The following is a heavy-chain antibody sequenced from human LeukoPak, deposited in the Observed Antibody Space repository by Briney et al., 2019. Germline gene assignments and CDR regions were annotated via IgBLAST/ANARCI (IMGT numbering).Heavy chain of an antibody. CDR3: ARDLAGYSYGNNYYYGMDV. D-gene: IGHD5-18*01. Sequence: PGGSLRLSCAASGFTVSYNYMTWVRQAPGKGLEWVSIMYSGGSTYYADSVKGRFTISRDSSKNTLYLQMNSLRAEDTAVYYCARDLAGYSYGNNYYYGMDVWGQGTTVTVSS. V-gene: IGHV3-66*01. J-gene: IGHJ6*02. CDR2: MYSGGST. CDR1: GFTVSYNY.